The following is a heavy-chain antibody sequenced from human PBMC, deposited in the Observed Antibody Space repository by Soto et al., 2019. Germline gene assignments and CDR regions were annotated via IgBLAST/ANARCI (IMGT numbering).Heavy chain of an antibody. J-gene: IGHJ4*02. V-gene: IGHV3-30*03. CDR3: TGEVASGY. CDR1: GLTAGTIA. D-gene: IGHD2-8*02. Sequence: QVQLVESGGGVARPGRPLNLPGPSLGLTAGTIACPWFAQPPGEGLEWVAVISRDGGTKYYADSVKGRFTISRDNSRNTLFLEMNSLRGDDMAVYYCTGEVASGYWGQGTLVTVSS. CDR2: ISRDGGTK.